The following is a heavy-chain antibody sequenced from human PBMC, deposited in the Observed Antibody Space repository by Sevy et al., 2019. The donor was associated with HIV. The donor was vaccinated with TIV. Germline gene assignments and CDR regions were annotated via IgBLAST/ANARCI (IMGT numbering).Heavy chain of an antibody. CDR3: AKEGGGYYYDSSGLFDY. J-gene: IGHJ4*01. CDR2: ISGSGYLT. CDR1: GFTFSSYA. D-gene: IGHD3-22*01. V-gene: IGHV3-23*01. Sequence: GGSLRLSCAASGFTFSSYAMSWVRQAPGKGLEWVSAISGSGYLTYYTDSVKGRFTISRDNSKNPMYLQMNSLRAEDTAVYYCAKEGGGYYYDSSGLFDYWGHGTLVTVSS.